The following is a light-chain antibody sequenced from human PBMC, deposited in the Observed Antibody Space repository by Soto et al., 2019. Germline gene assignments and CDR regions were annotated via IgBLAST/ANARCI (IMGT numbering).Light chain of an antibody. CDR3: QKYNSALRT. Sequence: DIQMTQSPSSLSASVGDRVTITCRASQGISNYLAWYQQKPGKVPKLLIYAASTLQSGVPSRFSGSGSGTDFTLTISSLQPEDVATSYCQKYNSALRTFGQGNKVEIK. V-gene: IGKV1-27*01. CDR2: AAS. CDR1: QGISNY. J-gene: IGKJ1*01.